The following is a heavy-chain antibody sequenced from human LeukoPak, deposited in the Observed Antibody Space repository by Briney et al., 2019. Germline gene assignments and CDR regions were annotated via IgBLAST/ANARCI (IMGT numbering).Heavy chain of an antibody. CDR1: GFTFSSYA. CDR3: ARGGYDSSGAFDY. D-gene: IGHD3-22*01. J-gene: IGHJ4*02. CDR2: ISGSGDST. V-gene: IGHV3-23*01. Sequence: GGSLRLSCAASGFTFSSYAMNWVRQAPGKGLEWVSGISGSGDSTYYADSVKGRFTISRDNAKNSLYLQMNSLRAEDTALYYCARGGYDSSGAFDYWGQGTLVTVSS.